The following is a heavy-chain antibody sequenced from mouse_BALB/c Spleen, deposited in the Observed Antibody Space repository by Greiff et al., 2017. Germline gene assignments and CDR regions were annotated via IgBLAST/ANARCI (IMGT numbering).Heavy chain of an antibody. D-gene: IGHD2-1*01. CDR2: IRLKSNNYAT. J-gene: IGHJ3*01. Sequence: EVKLEESGGGLVQPGGSMELSCVASGFTFSNYWMNWVRQSPEKGLEWVAEIRLKSNNYATHYAESVKGRFTISRDDSKSSVYLQMNNLRVEDTGIYYCTFGNYGFTYWGQGTLVTVSA. CDR1: GFTFSNYW. CDR3: TFGNYGFTY. V-gene: IGHV6-6*02.